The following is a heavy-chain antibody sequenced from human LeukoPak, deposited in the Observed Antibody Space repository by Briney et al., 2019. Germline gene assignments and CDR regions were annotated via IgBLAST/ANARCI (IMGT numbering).Heavy chain of an antibody. D-gene: IGHD5-12*01. CDR1: GGSISSDDYY. CDR3: ARGGVGGYDYFDS. CDR2: ITYSGST. J-gene: IGHJ4*02. Sequence: PSETLSLTCTVSGGSISSDDYYWSWIHQPPGKGLEWIGHITYSGSTDYSPSLRSRVTMSVDTSKNQFSLKLNSVTAAETAMYFCARGGVGGYDYFDSWGQGTLVAVSS. V-gene: IGHV4-30-4*01.